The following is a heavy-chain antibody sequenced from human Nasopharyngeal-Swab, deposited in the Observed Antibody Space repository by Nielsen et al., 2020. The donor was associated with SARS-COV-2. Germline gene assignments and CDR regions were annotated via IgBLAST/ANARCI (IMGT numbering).Heavy chain of an antibody. Sequence: WIRQPPGKGLEWVAVISYDGSNEYYADSVKGRFTISRDNSKNTLYLQMNSLRAEDTAVYYCAKDLGVGYYDSSGYYSDAFDIWGQGTMVTVSS. V-gene: IGHV3-30*18. CDR2: ISYDGSNE. J-gene: IGHJ3*02. D-gene: IGHD3-22*01. CDR3: AKDLGVGYYDSSGYYSDAFDI.